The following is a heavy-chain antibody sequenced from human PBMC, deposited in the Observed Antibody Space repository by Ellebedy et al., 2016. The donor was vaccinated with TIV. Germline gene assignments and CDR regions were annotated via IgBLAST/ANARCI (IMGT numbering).Heavy chain of an antibody. CDR2: IRSKAYGGTT. J-gene: IGHJ6*02. CDR3: TRDLTTLAAAGTGIYYYTMDV. D-gene: IGHD6-13*01. CDR1: GFTFGDYA. V-gene: IGHV3-49*04. Sequence: GGSLRLXCTASGFTFGDYAMSWVRQAPGKGLEWARFIRSKAYGGTTEYAASVKGRFTISRDDSKSIAYLQMNNLKAEDTAVYYCTRDLTTLAAAGTGIYYYTMDVWGQGTTVTVSS.